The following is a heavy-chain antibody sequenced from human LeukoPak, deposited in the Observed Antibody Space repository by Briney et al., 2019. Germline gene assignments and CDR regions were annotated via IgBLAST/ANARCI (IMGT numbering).Heavy chain of an antibody. Sequence: PGGSLRLSCAASGFPFSSYGMSWVRQAPGKGLEWVGRIRSKTDGGTTDYAAPVKGRFTISRDDSKNTLYLQMNSLKTEDTAVYYCTTVAHIVLVTADFDYWGQGTLVTVSS. CDR1: GFPFSSYG. J-gene: IGHJ4*02. D-gene: IGHD2-2*01. CDR2: IRSKTDGGTT. V-gene: IGHV3-15*01. CDR3: TTVAHIVLVTADFDY.